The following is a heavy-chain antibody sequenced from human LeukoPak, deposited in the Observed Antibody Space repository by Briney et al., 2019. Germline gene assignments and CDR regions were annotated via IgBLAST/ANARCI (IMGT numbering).Heavy chain of an antibody. CDR3: AREAGSFEY. V-gene: IGHV4-34*01. CDR2: ISHSGST. Sequence: SETLSLTCAVYGGSFSGYHWSWIRQTPGKGLEWIGEISHSGSTEYSPSLKSRVTISVDTSKSQFSLTRRSVTAADTAVYYCAREAGSFEYWGQGTLVTVSP. D-gene: IGHD6-19*01. CDR1: GGSFSGYH. J-gene: IGHJ4*02.